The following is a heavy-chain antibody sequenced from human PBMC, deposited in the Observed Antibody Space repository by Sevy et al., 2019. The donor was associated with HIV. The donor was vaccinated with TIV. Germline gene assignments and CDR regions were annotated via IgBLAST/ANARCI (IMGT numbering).Heavy chain of an antibody. J-gene: IGHJ5*01. CDR3: ARVWNSDYYDSSGPNWFDS. CDR1: GYTFTGYS. Sequence: ASVKVSCKASGYTFTGYSMHWVRQAPGQGLEWMGWINPNSGGTNYGEKFQGRVTMTRDTSISTAYMELSRLRSDDTAVYYCARVWNSDYYDSSGPNWFDSWGQGTLVTVSS. D-gene: IGHD3-22*01. CDR2: INPNSGGT. V-gene: IGHV1-2*02.